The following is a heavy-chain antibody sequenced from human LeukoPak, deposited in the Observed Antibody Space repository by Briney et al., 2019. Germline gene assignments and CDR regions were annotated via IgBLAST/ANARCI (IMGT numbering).Heavy chain of an antibody. CDR1: GFTFSSYA. J-gene: IGHJ4*02. Sequence: PGGSLRLSCAASGFTFSSYAMHWVRQAPGKGLEWVAVISYDGSNKYYADSVKGRFTISRDNSKNTLYLQMNSLRAEDTAVYYCARCPYGDYAYFDYWGQGTLVTVSS. CDR2: ISYDGSNK. V-gene: IGHV3-30-3*01. CDR3: ARCPYGDYAYFDY. D-gene: IGHD4-17*01.